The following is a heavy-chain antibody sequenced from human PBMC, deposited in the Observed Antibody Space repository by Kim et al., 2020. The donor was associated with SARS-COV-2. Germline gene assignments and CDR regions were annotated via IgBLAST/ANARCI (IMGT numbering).Heavy chain of an antibody. D-gene: IGHD5-18*01. CDR2: IYYSGST. J-gene: IGHJ6*02. CDR3: ARGVGTAMDICYYYYGMDV. V-gene: IGHV4-59*01. Sequence: SETLSLTCTVSGGSISSYYWSWIRQPPGKGLEWIGYIYYSGSTNYNPSLKSRVTISVDTSKNQFSLKLSSVTAADTAVYYCARGVGTAMDICYYYYGMDVWGQGTTVTVSS. CDR1: GGSISSYY.